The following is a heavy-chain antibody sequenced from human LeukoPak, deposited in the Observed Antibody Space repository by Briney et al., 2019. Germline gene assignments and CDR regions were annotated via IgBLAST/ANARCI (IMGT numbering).Heavy chain of an antibody. J-gene: IGHJ4*02. D-gene: IGHD4-23*01. CDR2: IYSGGST. V-gene: IGHV3-53*01. CDR1: GFTFSNYN. Sequence: GGSLRLSCAASGFTFSNYNMNWVRQAPGKGLEWVSVIYSGGSTYYADSVKGRFTISRDNSKNTLYLQMHSLRAEDTAVYYCATSDGGSFDYWGQGTLVTVSS. CDR3: ATSDGGSFDY.